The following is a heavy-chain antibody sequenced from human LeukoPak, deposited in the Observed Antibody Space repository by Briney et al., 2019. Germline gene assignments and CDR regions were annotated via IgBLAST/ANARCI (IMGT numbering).Heavy chain of an antibody. CDR1: GYTITGYY. V-gene: IGHV1-2*02. CDR2: INPNSGGT. J-gene: IGHJ4*02. CDR3: ARDKYPH. D-gene: IGHD6-6*01. Sequence: ASVKGSCKASGYTITGYYIHWVRQATGQGLEWMGWINPNSGGTNYAQKFQGTVTVTRDTSISTAYMELSRLRSDDTAVYYYARDKYPHWGQGTLVTVS.